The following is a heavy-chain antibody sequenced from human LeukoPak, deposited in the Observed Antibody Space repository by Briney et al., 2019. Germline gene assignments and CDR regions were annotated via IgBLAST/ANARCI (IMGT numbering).Heavy chain of an antibody. CDR1: GYTFTGYY. D-gene: IGHD3-10*01. J-gene: IGHJ6*02. CDR2: INPNSGGT. V-gene: IGHV1-2*02. Sequence: ASVKVSCKASGYTFTGYYIHWVRQAPGQGLEWMGWINPNSGGTKYAQKFQGRVTMTRDTSISTAYMELRRLTADDTAVYYCARGRGPYYCVMDVWGQGTRSPSP. CDR3: ARGRGPYYCVMDV.